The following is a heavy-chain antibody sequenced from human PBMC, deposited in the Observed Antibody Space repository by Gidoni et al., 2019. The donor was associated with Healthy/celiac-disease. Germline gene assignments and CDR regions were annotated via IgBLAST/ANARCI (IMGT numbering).Heavy chain of an antibody. CDR3: ARDRHIVVVTASDAFDI. D-gene: IGHD2-21*02. V-gene: IGHV3-21*01. CDR1: GFPFRSHR. CDR2: ISSSSSYI. Sequence: EVQLVESGGGLVKPGGSLRLSCAASGFPFRSHRMNWVRQAPGKGLEWVSSISSSSSYIYYADSVKGRFTISRDNAKNSLYLQMNSLRAEDTAVYYCARDRHIVVVTASDAFDIWGQGTMVTVSS. J-gene: IGHJ3*02.